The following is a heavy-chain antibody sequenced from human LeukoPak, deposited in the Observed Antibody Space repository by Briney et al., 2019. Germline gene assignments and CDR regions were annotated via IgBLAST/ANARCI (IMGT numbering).Heavy chain of an antibody. CDR3: ARASAKTYFYNSRGFSYDMDV. D-gene: IGHD3-22*01. Sequence: PGGSLRLSCADSGFTFSSYPMHWVREAPGKGLEWVAVISFDGNDEYYEDCVKGRFTISRDNSKNTLYLQMNSLRPEDTAVYYCARASAKTYFYNSRGFSYDMDVWGKRTTVTVSS. CDR1: GFTFSSYP. J-gene: IGHJ6*03. CDR2: ISFDGNDE. V-gene: IGHV3-30*01.